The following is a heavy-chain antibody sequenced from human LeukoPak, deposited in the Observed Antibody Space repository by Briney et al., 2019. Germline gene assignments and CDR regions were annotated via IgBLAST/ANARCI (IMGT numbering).Heavy chain of an antibody. CDR3: ARGGDRRGFDY. D-gene: IGHD1-14*01. J-gene: IGHJ4*02. V-gene: IGHV4-31*03. CDR1: GGSISSGGYY. CDR2: IYFSGST. Sequence: SETLSLTCTVSGGSISSGGYYWSWIRQHPGKGLEWIGYIYFSGSTYYNPSLKSRVTISLDTSKNQFSLKLSSVTAADTALYYCARGGDRRGFDYWGQGTLVTVSS.